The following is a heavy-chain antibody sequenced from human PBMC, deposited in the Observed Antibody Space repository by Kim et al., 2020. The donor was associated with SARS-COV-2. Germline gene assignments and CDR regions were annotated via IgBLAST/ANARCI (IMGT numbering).Heavy chain of an antibody. CDR2: IYYSGST. J-gene: IGHJ4*02. V-gene: IGHV4-59*01. CDR3: ARGYFDWLPVDY. D-gene: IGHD3-9*01. CDR1: GGSISSYY. Sequence: SETLSLTCTVSGGSISSYYWSWIRQPPGKGLEWIGYIYYSGSTNYNPSLKSRVTISVDTSKNQFSLKLSSVTAADTAVYYCARGYFDWLPVDYWGQGTLVTVSS.